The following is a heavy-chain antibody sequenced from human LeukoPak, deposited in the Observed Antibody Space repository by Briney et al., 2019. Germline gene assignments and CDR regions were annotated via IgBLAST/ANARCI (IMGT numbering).Heavy chain of an antibody. CDR2: IIPIFGTA. CDR3: ARDSRYCSGGSCYGY. Sequence: ASVKVSCKASGYTFTSYDISWVRQAPGQGLEWMGGIIPIFGTANYAQKFQGRVTITTDESTSTAYMELSSLRSEDTAVYYCARDSRYCSGGSCYGYWGQGTLVTVSS. J-gene: IGHJ4*02. V-gene: IGHV1-69*05. CDR1: GYTFTSYD. D-gene: IGHD2-15*01.